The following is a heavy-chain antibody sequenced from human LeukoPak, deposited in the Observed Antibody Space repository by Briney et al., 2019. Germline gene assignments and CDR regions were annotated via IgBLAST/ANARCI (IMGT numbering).Heavy chain of an antibody. V-gene: IGHV5-51*01. CDR1: GYSFTRYW. D-gene: IGHD3-22*01. CDR2: IYPGDSDT. J-gene: IGHJ4*02. Sequence: GESLKISCQGSGYSFTRYWIGWVRQMPGKGLEWMRLIYPGDSDTRYSPSFQGQVTISADKSISTAYLQWSSLKASDTAMYYCARVEQDYYDSSGYFDYFDYWGQGTLVTVSS. CDR3: ARVEQDYYDSSGYFDYFDY.